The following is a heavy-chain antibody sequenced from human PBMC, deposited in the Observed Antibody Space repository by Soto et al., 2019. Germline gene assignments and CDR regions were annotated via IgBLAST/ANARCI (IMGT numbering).Heavy chain of an antibody. J-gene: IGHJ3*02. CDR3: ATSASSCWPYHDAFDI. CDR1: GFTFSSYA. V-gene: IGHV3-30-3*01. Sequence: QVQLVESGGGVVQPGRSLRLSCAASGFTFSSYAMHWVRQAPGKGLEWVAVISYDGSNKYYADSVKGRFTISRDNSKNTLYLQMNSLRAEDTAVYYCATSASSCWPYHDAFDIWGQGTMVTVSS. CDR2: ISYDGSNK. D-gene: IGHD6-13*01.